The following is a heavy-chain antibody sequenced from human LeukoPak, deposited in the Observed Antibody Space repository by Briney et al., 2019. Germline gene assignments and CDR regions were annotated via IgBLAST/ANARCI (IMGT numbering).Heavy chain of an antibody. J-gene: IGHJ4*02. V-gene: IGHV3-23*01. CDR2: ISGGGGST. CDR3: AKGRAYYYDSSGYYFDY. D-gene: IGHD3-22*01. CDR1: GFTFSSYA. Sequence: HSGGSLRLSCAASGFTFSSYAMSWVRQAPGKGLEWVSAISGGGGSTYYAVSVKGRFTISRDNSKNTLYLQMDSLRAEDTAVYYCAKGRAYYYDSSGYYFDYWGQGTLVPVSS.